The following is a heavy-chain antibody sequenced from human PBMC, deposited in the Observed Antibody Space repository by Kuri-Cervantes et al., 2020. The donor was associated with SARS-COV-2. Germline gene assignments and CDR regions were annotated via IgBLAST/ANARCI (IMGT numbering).Heavy chain of an antibody. CDR2: ISGSGGST. V-gene: IGHV3-23*01. J-gene: IGHJ3*02. Sequence: GGSLRLSCAASGFTFSSYGMHWVRQAPGKGLEWVSAISGSGGSTYYADSVKGRFTISRDNSKNTLYLQMNSLRAEDTAVYYCAKDRYKLLPPDAFDIWGQGTMVTVSS. CDR3: AKDRYKLLPPDAFDI. CDR1: GFTFSSYG. D-gene: IGHD2-2*01.